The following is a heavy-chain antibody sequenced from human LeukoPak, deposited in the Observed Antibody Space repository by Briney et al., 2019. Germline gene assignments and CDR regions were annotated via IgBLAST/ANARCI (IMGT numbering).Heavy chain of an antibody. CDR2: AYYSGST. Sequence: SETLSLTCTVSGVSISTYYWSWIRQPPGKGLEWIGYAYYSGSTNYNPSLKSRFTISVDTSKNQFSLKLSSVTAADTAVYYCARDCSGGGCYFDYWGQGTLVTVSS. CDR1: GVSISTYY. J-gene: IGHJ4*02. V-gene: IGHV4-59*12. D-gene: IGHD2-15*01. CDR3: ARDCSGGGCYFDY.